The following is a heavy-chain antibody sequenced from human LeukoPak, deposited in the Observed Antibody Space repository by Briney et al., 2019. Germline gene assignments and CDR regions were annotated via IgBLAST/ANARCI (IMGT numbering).Heavy chain of an antibody. D-gene: IGHD2-2*01. CDR3: ARATYCSSTSCYLDYYHYMDV. CDR1: GGTFSSYA. V-gene: IGHV1-69*05. J-gene: IGHJ6*03. CDR2: IIPIFGTA. Sequence: GSSVKVSCKASGGTFSSYAISWVRQAPGQGLEWMGGIIPIFGTANYAQKFQGRVTITTDESTSTAYMELSSLRSEDTAVYYCARATYCSSTSCYLDYYHYMDVWGKGTTVTVSS.